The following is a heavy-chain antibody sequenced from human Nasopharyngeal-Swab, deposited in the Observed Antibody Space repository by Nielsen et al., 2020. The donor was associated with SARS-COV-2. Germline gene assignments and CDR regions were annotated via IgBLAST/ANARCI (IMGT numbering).Heavy chain of an antibody. J-gene: IGHJ4*02. D-gene: IGHD3-10*01. V-gene: IGHV4-31*03. CDR2: ISYSGNT. CDR1: GGSISIEDYY. CDR3: ARDRARRYFNS. Sequence: SETLSLTCTVSGGSISIEDYYWSWVRQHPGKGLEWIGYISYSGNTYYSPSLKSRLAISIDTSRNKFSLKLRSVTAADTAVYYCARDRARRYFNSWDQGTLVTVSS.